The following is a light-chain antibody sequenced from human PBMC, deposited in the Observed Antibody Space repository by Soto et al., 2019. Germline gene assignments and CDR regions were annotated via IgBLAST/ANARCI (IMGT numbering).Light chain of an antibody. CDR3: SSYTSSSALVV. CDR2: EVS. J-gene: IGLJ1*01. V-gene: IGLV2-14*01. Sequence: QSALAQPASVSGSPGQSITISCTGTSSDVGGYSYVAWYQQHQGKAPKLLIYEVSNRPSGVSNRFSGSKSGNTASLTISGLQAEDEADYYCSSYTSSSALVVFGAGTKVTLL. CDR1: SSDVGGYSY.